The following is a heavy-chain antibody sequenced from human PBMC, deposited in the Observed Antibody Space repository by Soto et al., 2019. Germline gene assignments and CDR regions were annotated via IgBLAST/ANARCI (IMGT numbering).Heavy chain of an antibody. CDR1: GYSFTDYH. V-gene: IGHV1-2*04. CDR3: ARGDSTDCSNGVCSFFYNHDTDV. CDR2: INPKSGGT. Sequence: ASVKVSCKASGYSFTDYHIHWVRQAPGQGLEWLGRINPKSGGTSTAQKFQGWVTMTTDTSISTASMELTRLTSDDTAIYYCARGDSTDCSNGVCSFFYNHDTDVWGQGTTVTVSS. D-gene: IGHD2-8*01. J-gene: IGHJ6*02.